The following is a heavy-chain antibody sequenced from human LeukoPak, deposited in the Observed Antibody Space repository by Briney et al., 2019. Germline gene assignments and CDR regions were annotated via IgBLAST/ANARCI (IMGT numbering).Heavy chain of an antibody. CDR3: AGVGYNLDY. CDR1: GGSISSYY. V-gene: IGHV4-59*01. J-gene: IGHJ4*02. D-gene: IGHD5-18*01. Sequence: SETLSLTCPVSGGSISSYYWNWIPQPPGKGLEWLGYIYYSGSTNYNPALKSRVTISVDTSKNQFSLKLSSVTAADTAVYCCAGVGYNLDYWGQGTLVTVSS. CDR2: IYYSGST.